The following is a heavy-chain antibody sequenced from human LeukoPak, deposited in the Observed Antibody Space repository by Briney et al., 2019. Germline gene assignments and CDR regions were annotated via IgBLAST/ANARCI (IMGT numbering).Heavy chain of an antibody. CDR3: ARAYYYDSSAAIDY. V-gene: IGHV4-34*01. D-gene: IGHD3-22*01. Sequence: SETLSLTCAVYGGSFSGYYWNWIRQPPGMGLEWIGEINHRGGTGYNPSLKSRVTMSVDTSKNVFSLKLTSVTAADTAVYYCARAYYYDSSAAIDYWGQGILVTVSS. J-gene: IGHJ4*02. CDR2: INHRGGT. CDR1: GGSFSGYY.